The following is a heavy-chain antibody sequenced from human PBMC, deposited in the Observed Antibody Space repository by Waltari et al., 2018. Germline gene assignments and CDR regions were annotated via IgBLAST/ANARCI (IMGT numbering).Heavy chain of an antibody. CDR3: ARAYYDSSGYYYGSGAFDI. CDR2: IYTSGST. CDR1: GGSISSYS. J-gene: IGHJ3*02. D-gene: IGHD3-22*01. V-gene: IGHV4-4*07. Sequence: QVQLQESGPGLVTPSETLSLTCTVSGGSISSYSWSWIRQPAGKGLEWIGRIYTSGSTNYNPSLKSRVTMSVDTSKNQFSLKLSSVTAADTAVYYCARAYYDSSGYYYGSGAFDIWGQGTMVTVSS.